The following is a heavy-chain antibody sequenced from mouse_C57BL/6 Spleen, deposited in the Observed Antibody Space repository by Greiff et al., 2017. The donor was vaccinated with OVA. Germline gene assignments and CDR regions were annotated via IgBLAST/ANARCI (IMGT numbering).Heavy chain of an antibody. D-gene: IGHD1-1*01. Sequence: EVQLQESGGGLVQPGGSLKLSCAASGFTFSDYGMAWVRQAPRKGPEWVAFISNLAYSIYYADTVTGRFTISRENAKNTLYLEMSSLRSEDTAMYYCAGLGTTVVDYWYFDVWGTGTTVTVSS. CDR2: ISNLAYSI. CDR3: AGLGTTVVDYWYFDV. J-gene: IGHJ1*03. CDR1: GFTFSDYG. V-gene: IGHV5-15*01.